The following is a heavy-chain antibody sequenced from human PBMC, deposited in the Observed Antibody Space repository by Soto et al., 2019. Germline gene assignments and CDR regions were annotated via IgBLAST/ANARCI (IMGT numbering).Heavy chain of an antibody. CDR3: AKIEYCGGDCYSAEYFQH. J-gene: IGHJ1*01. D-gene: IGHD2-21*02. Sequence: QVQLVQSGAEVKKPGSSVKVSCKASGGTFSSYAISWVRQAPGQGLEWMGGIIPIFGTANYAQKFQGRVTITADESTSTAYMDLSSLRSEDTAVYYCAKIEYCGGDCYSAEYFQHWGQGTLVTVSS. CDR2: IIPIFGTA. CDR1: GGTFSSYA. V-gene: IGHV1-69*12.